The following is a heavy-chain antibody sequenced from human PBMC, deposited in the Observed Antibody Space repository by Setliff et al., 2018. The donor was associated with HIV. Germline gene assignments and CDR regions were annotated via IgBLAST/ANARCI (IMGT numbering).Heavy chain of an antibody. V-gene: IGHV4-39*02. Sequence: SETLSLTCTVSGGSISSSSHHWSWIRQTPGKGLEWIGSIYYSGNSYYNPSLQSRVTISVDTSKNQFSLKLSSVTAADTAVYYCARDKSSGSHYRNLFDAWGQGALVTVSS. J-gene: IGHJ5*02. CDR1: GGSISSSSHH. CDR3: ARDKSSGSHYRNLFDA. CDR2: IYYSGNS. D-gene: IGHD3-10*01.